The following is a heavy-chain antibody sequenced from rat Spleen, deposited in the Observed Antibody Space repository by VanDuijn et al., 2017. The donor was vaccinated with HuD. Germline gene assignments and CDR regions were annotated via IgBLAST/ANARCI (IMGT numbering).Heavy chain of an antibody. CDR1: GFTFNNFP. V-gene: IGHV5-46*01. CDR2: VSSSGGDT. J-gene: IGHJ4*01. D-gene: IGHD1-2*01. CDR3: TRLRITIAASYVMDA. Sequence: EVQLIESGGGLVQPGRSMKLSCAASGFTFNNFPMAWVRQAPTKGLVWVATVSSSGGDTYYRDSVKGRFTISRDNAKSTLYLQMNSLRSEDTATYYCTRLRITIAASYVMDAWGQGVMVTVSS.